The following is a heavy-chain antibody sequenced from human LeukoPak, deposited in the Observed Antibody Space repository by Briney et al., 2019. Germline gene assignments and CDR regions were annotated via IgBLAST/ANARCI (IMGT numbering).Heavy chain of an antibody. CDR3: ARDSFRGYSYGYSPTDAFDI. D-gene: IGHD5-18*01. J-gene: IGHJ3*02. V-gene: IGHV4-59*01. Sequence: SETLSLTCTVSGGSINSYYWSWIRQPPGKGLEWIGYIYYSGSTNYNPSLKSRVTISVDTSKNQFSLKLSSVTAADTAVYYCARDSFRGYSYGYSPTDAFDIWGQGTMVTVSS. CDR2: IYYSGST. CDR1: GGSINSYY.